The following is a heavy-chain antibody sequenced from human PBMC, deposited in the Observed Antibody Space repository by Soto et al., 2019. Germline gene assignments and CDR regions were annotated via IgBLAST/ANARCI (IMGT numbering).Heavy chain of an antibody. CDR3: VRDDFRLRIDY. J-gene: IGHJ4*02. CDR2: IDSDGSST. Sequence: HPGGSLRLSCVGSGFTFSIYWMHWVRQTPEKGPVWVSHIDSDGSSTTYADSVKGRFTISRDNAKNTLYLQMNSLRAEDTAVYFCVRDDFRLRIDYWGLGSLVPGSA. CDR1: GFTFSIYW. D-gene: IGHD6-6*01. V-gene: IGHV3-74*01.